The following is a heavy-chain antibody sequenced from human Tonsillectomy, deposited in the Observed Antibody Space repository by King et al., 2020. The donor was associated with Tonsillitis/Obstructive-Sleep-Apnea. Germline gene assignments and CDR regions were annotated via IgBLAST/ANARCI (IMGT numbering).Heavy chain of an antibody. J-gene: IGHJ4*02. V-gene: IGHV4-39*01. Sequence: QLQESGPGLVKPSETLSLTCTVSGGSVSSSSYYWGWIRQPPGKGLEWIGSIYYSGSTYYNPSLKSRVTISVDTSKNQFSLKLSSVTAADTAVYYCARRLSYPRGSYTFDYWGQGTLVTVSS. CDR1: GGSVSSSSYY. D-gene: IGHD3-16*01. CDR3: ARRLSYPRGSYTFDY. CDR2: IYYSGST.